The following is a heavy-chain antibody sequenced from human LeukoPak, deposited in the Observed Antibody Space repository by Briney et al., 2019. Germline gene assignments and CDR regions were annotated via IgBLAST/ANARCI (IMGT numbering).Heavy chain of an antibody. J-gene: IGHJ4*02. V-gene: IGHV4-39*01. CDR1: GGSFSSSSFY. CDR2: IYYSGST. Sequence: PSETLSLTCTVSGGSFSSSSFYWGWIRQPPGKGLEWVGTIYYSGSTYYNPSPKGRVTISVDTSKIQFSLKVRSVTAADTAVYYCGKQFIPDYGSASSFEYWGQGILVTVSS. CDR3: GKQFIPDYGSASSFEY. D-gene: IGHD3-10*01.